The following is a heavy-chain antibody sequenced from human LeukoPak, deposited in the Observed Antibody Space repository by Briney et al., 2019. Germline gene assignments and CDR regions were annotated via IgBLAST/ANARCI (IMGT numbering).Heavy chain of an antibody. J-gene: IGHJ6*02. CDR2: ISSTSTYI. CDR3: ARDRGSGNYYYYGLDV. CDR1: GFTFSSYS. V-gene: IGHV3-21*01. D-gene: IGHD3-10*01. Sequence: GGSLRLSCAASGFTFSSYSINWVRQALGKGLEWVSSISSTSTYIYYADSVKGRFTISRDNAKNSLYLQMNSLRAEDTAVYYCARDRGSGNYYYYGLDVWGQGTTVTVSS.